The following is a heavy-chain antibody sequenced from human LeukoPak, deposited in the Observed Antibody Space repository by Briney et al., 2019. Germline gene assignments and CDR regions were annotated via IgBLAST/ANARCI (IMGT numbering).Heavy chain of an antibody. CDR3: AKDLGATLVTPQDY. D-gene: IGHD4-23*01. CDR1: GFTFSSYA. CDR2: ISGSGGST. J-gene: IGHJ4*02. Sequence: PGGSLRLSCAASGFTFSSYAMSWVRQAPGKGLEWVSAISGSGGSTYYAHSVKGRFTISRDNSKNTLYLQMNSLRAEDTAVYYCAKDLGATLVTPQDYWGQGTLVTVSS. V-gene: IGHV3-23*01.